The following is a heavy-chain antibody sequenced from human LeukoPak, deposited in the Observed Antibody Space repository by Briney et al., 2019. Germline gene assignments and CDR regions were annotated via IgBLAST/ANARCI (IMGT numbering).Heavy chain of an antibody. Sequence: SETLSLTCTVSGGSIGSYYWSWIRQPPGKGLEWIGYIYYSGSTNYNPSLKSRVTISVDTSKNQFSLKLSSVTAADTAVYYCARSVRYFDSPGAFDIWGQGTMVTVSS. J-gene: IGHJ3*02. V-gene: IGHV4-59*01. CDR1: GGSIGSYY. CDR3: ARSVRYFDSPGAFDI. CDR2: IYYSGST. D-gene: IGHD3-9*01.